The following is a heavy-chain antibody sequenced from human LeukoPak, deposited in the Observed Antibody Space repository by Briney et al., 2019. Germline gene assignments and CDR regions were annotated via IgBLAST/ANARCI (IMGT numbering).Heavy chain of an antibody. D-gene: IGHD3-22*01. CDR2: IRYDGSNK. CDR1: GFTFSSYG. CDR3: AKDAQGRPKARNSSALDY. V-gene: IGHV3-30*02. J-gene: IGHJ4*02. Sequence: GGSLRLSCAASGFTFSSYGMHWVRQAPGKGLEWVAFIRYDGSNKYYADSVKGRFTISRDNSKNTLYLQMNSLRAEDTAVYYCAKDAQGRPKARNSSALDYWGQGTLVTVSS.